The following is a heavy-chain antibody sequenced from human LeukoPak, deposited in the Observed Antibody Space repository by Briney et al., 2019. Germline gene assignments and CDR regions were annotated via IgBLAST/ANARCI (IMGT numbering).Heavy chain of an antibody. J-gene: IGHJ3*02. V-gene: IGHV4-39*01. Sequence: PSETLSLTCTVSGGSISSSSYYWGWIRQPPGKGLEWIGSIYYSGSTYYNPSLKSRVTISVDTSKDQFSLKLSSVTAADTAVYYCARQPRYCSGGSCLDDAFDTWGQGTMVTVSS. CDR3: ARQPRYCSGGSCLDDAFDT. CDR2: IYYSGST. D-gene: IGHD2-15*01. CDR1: GGSISSSSYY.